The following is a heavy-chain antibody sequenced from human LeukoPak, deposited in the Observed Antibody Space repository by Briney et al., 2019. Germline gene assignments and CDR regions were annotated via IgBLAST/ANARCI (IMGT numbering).Heavy chain of an antibody. CDR3: ARVGRAYCGCDCYPDAFDI. D-gene: IGHD2-21*02. CDR1: GFTFSDYY. CDR2: ISSDGSTI. J-gene: IGHJ3*02. Sequence: PGGSLRLSCAASGFTFSDYYMSWIRQAPGKGLEWVSYISSDGSTIYYADSVKGRFTISRDNAKNSLYLQMNSLRAEDTAVYYCARVGRAYCGCDCYPDAFDIWGQGTMVTVSS. V-gene: IGHV3-11*04.